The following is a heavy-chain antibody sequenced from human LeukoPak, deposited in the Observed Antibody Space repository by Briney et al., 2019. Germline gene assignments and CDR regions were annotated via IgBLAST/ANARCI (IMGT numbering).Heavy chain of an antibody. CDR3: AREKVKDVDIVATTSIAMAPSGMDV. J-gene: IGHJ6*02. D-gene: IGHD5-12*01. Sequence: PSETLSLTCAVYGGSFSGYYWSWIRQPPGKGLEWIGEINHSGSTNYNPSLKSRVTISVDTSKNQFSLKLSSVTAADTAVYYCAREKVKDVDIVATTSIAMAPSGMDVWGQGTTVTVSS. CDR2: INHSGST. CDR1: GGSFSGYY. V-gene: IGHV4-34*01.